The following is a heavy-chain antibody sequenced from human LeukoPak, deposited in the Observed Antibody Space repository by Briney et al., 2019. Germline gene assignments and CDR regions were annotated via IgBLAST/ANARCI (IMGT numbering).Heavy chain of an antibody. CDR3: ARGSGSSGWYGFDY. D-gene: IGHD6-19*01. V-gene: IGHV4-4*02. J-gene: IGHJ4*02. Sequence: PSGTLSLTSAVSGVSISSSNWWSWVRQPPGKGLEWIGEIYHSGSTNYNPSLKSRVTISVDKSKNQFALKLSSVTAADTAVYYCARGSGSSGWYGFDYWGQGTLVTVSS. CDR2: IYHSGST. CDR1: GVSISSSNW.